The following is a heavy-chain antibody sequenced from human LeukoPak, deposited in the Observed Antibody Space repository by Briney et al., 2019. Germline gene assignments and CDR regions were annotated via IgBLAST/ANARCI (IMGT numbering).Heavy chain of an antibody. CDR1: GYTFTSYG. CDR2: ISAYNGNT. D-gene: IGHD3-10*01. CDR3: ARDSASQLLWFGESNWFDP. Sequence: ASVKVSCKASGYTFTSYGISWVRQAPGQGLEWMGWISAYNGNTNYAQKLQGRVTMTTDTSTSTAYMELRSLRSGDTAVYYCARDSASQLLWFGESNWFDPWGQGTLVTVSS. J-gene: IGHJ5*02. V-gene: IGHV1-18*01.